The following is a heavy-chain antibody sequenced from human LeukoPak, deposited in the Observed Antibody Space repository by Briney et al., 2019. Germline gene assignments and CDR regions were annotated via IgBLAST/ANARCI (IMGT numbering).Heavy chain of an antibody. J-gene: IGHJ4*02. Sequence: SQTLSLTCTVSGGSLSSGCYYWSRIRQHPGKGLEWIGFISYSGSTYYKPSLKSRVAISVDTSKNQFSLRLSSVTAADTAVYYCAAGGGSYHFDYWGQGTLVTVSS. CDR3: AAGGGSYHFDY. D-gene: IGHD1-26*01. CDR2: ISYSGST. CDR1: GGSLSSGCYY. V-gene: IGHV4-31*03.